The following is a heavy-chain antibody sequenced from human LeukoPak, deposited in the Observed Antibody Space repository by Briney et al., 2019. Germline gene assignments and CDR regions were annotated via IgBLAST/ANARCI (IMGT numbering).Heavy chain of an antibody. D-gene: IGHD6-6*01. CDR2: ISGSGGST. V-gene: IGHV3-23*01. CDR1: GFTFSSYA. J-gene: IGHJ4*02. CDR3: AREGRPFSTSSPLDY. Sequence: PGGSLRLSCAASGFTFSSYAMSWVRQAPGKGLEWVSAISGSGGSTYYADSVKGRFTISRDNAKNSLSLQIHSLRVEDTAVYYCAREGRPFSTSSPLDYWGQGTLVTVSS.